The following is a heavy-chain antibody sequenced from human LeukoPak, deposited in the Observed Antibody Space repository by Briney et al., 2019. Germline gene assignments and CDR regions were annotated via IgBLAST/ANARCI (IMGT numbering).Heavy chain of an antibody. J-gene: IGHJ4*02. V-gene: IGHV4-30-4*01. CDR2: IYYSGST. Sequence: PSETLSLTCTVSGGSISSGDYYWSWIRQPPGEGLEWIGYIYYSGSTYYNPSLKSRVTISVDTSKNQFSLKLSSVTAADTAVYYCARGESRVSICHWGQGTLVTVSS. CDR1: GGSISSGDYY. D-gene: IGHD6-13*01. CDR3: ARGESRVSICH.